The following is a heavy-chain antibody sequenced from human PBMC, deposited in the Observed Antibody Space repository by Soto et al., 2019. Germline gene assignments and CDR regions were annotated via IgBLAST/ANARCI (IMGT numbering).Heavy chain of an antibody. CDR3: ARHPRGNWVDL. V-gene: IGHV4-30-4*01. CDR1: GGPISSGDYY. CDR2: IYYRGNT. J-gene: IGHJ5*02. Sequence: QVQLQESGPGLVKPSQTLSLICTVSGGPISSGDYYWGWVRQPPGMALEWIAYIYYRGNTYYNPSLRRRVTISVDTSENQFSLRLSSLTAADTAGYYCARHPRGNWVDLWGPGILVTVSS.